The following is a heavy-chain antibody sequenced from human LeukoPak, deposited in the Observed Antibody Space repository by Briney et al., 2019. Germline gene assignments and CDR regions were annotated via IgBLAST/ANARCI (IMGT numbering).Heavy chain of an antibody. CDR2: ISYSGST. CDR1: GSSINVYY. Sequence: SETLSLTCTVSGSSINVYYWSWIRQSPGKGLEWIAYISYSGSTNYNPSLKSRVTISVDTSKNQFSLKLSSVTAADTAVYYCARVRGSSGYWRKYYYYYMDVWGKGTTVTVSS. D-gene: IGHD3-22*01. V-gene: IGHV4-59*01. CDR3: ARVRGSSGYWRKYYYYYMDV. J-gene: IGHJ6*03.